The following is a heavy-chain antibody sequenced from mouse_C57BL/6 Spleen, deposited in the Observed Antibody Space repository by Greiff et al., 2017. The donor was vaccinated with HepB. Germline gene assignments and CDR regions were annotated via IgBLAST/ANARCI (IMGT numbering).Heavy chain of an antibody. V-gene: IGHV14-1*01. J-gene: IGHJ2*01. CDR1: GYTFTSYY. CDR2: IDPEDGDT. D-gene: IGHD1-1*01. CDR3: TTTTVVAREDY. Sequence: EVQLQQPGAELVKPGASVKLSCKASGYTFTSYYMHWVKQRPEQGLEWIGRIDPEDGDTEYAPKFQGKATMTADTSSNTAYLQLSSLTSEDTAVYYCTTTTVVAREDYWGQGTTLTVSS.